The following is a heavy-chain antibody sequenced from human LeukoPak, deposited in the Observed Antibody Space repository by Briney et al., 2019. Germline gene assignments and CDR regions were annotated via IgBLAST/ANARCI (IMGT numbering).Heavy chain of an antibody. CDR3: ARARGFFDY. Sequence: GGSLRLSCAASGFTFSSYWMSWVRQAPGKGLEWVANIKQAGSEKYYVDSVKGRFTISRDNAENSLYLQMNSLRAEDAAVYYCARARGFFDYWGQGTLVTVTS. CDR2: IKQAGSEK. V-gene: IGHV3-7*01. D-gene: IGHD3-10*01. J-gene: IGHJ4*02. CDR1: GFTFSSYW.